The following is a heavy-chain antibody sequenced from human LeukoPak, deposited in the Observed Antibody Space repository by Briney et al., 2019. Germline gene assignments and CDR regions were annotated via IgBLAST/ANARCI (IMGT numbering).Heavy chain of an antibody. V-gene: IGHV4-4*07. CDR2: IYTSGST. CDR1: SGSISSYY. Sequence: PSETLSLTCTVSSGSISSYYWSWIRRPAGKGLEWIGRIYTSGSTNYNPPLKSRVTMSVDTSKNQFSLKLSSVTAADTAVYYCARGSVGSSSPWFDPWGQGTLVTVSS. D-gene: IGHD6-13*01. CDR3: ARGSVGSSSPWFDP. J-gene: IGHJ5*02.